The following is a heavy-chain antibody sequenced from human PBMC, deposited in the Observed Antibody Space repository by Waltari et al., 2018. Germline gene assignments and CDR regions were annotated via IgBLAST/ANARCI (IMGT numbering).Heavy chain of an antibody. V-gene: IGHV3-53*02. Sequence: EVQLVETGGGWIQPGGSLKLSLAAPGFTFPAIYMSWFRQAPGKGLGWVSVMFSGDRTYYADAVKGRFIISRDKSTNTLYLQMNSLTVEDTALYYCARGGTVDSSWYDHWGQGTLVRVSS. D-gene: IGHD4-4*01. CDR3: ARGGTVDSSWYDH. J-gene: IGHJ5*02. CDR2: MFSGDRT. CDR1: GFTFPAIY.